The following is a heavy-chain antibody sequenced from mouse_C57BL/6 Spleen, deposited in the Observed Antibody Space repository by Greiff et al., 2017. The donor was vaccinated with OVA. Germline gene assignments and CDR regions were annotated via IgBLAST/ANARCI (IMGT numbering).Heavy chain of an antibody. D-gene: IGHD2-5*01. Sequence: EVKLQQSGPELVKPGASVKISCKASGYSFTDYNMNWVKQSNGKSLEWIGVINPNYGTTSYNQKFKGKATLTVDQSSSTAYMQLNSLTSEDSAVYYGGGAYYSNYGYFDVWGTGTTVTVSS. V-gene: IGHV1-39*01. CDR2: INPNYGTT. CDR3: GGAYYSNYGYFDV. CDR1: GYSFTDYN. J-gene: IGHJ1*03.